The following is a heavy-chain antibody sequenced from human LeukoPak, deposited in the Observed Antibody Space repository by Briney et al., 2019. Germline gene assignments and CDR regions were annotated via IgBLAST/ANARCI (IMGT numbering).Heavy chain of an antibody. D-gene: IGHD2-15*01. CDR1: GGSISSSNW. CDR2: IYHSGST. J-gene: IGHJ4*02. V-gene: IGHV4-4*02. CDR3: ARLPLRCSGGSCYPYFDY. Sequence: SETLSITCAVSGGSISSSNWWSWVRQPPGKGLEWIGEIYHSGSTNYNPSLKSRVTISVDKSKNQFSLKLSSVTAADTAVYYCARLPLRCSGGSCYPYFDYWGQGTLVTVSS.